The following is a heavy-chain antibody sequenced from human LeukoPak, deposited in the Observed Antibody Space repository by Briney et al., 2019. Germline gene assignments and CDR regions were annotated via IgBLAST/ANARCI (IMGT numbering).Heavy chain of an antibody. D-gene: IGHD1-26*01. Sequence: GGSLRLSCAASGFTFSSYSMNWVRQAPGKGLEWVSSISSSSSYIYYADSVKGRFTISRDNAKNSLYLQMNSLRAEDTAVYYCARDENFGSYVYFDYWGQGTLVTVSS. CDR3: ARDENFGSYVYFDY. V-gene: IGHV3-21*01. J-gene: IGHJ4*02. CDR1: GFTFSSYS. CDR2: ISSSSSYI.